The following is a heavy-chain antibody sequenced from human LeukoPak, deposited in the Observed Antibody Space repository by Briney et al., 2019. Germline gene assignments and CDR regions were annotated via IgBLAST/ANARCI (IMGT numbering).Heavy chain of an antibody. CDR3: AKDTTLRYSGYDALFDY. J-gene: IGHJ4*02. CDR2: ISSSGGTT. Sequence: PGGSLRLACAASGFTFSSYAMSWVRQAPGKGLEWVSTISSSGGTTYYADSVKGRFTLSRDISKTTLYLQMNRLSAEDTALYYCAKDTTLRYSGYDALFDYWGQGTLVTVSS. V-gene: IGHV3-23*01. CDR1: GFTFSSYA. D-gene: IGHD5-12*01.